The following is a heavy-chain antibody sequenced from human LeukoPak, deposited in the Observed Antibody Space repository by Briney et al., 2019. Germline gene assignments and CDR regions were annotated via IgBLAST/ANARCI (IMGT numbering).Heavy chain of an antibody. J-gene: IGHJ5*02. CDR3: ARADCSSTSCPPRFDP. CDR1: GYTFTSYG. D-gene: IGHD2-2*01. V-gene: IGHV1-18*01. CDR2: ISAYNGNT. Sequence: ASVKVSCKASGYTFTSYGISWVRQAPGQGLEWMGWISAYNGNTNYAQKLQGRVTMTTDTSTSTAYMELRSLGSDDTAVYYCARADCSSTSCPPRFDPWGQGTLVTVSS.